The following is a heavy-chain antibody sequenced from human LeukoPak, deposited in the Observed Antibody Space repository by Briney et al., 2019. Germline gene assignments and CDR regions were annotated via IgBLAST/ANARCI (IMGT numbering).Heavy chain of an antibody. CDR1: GYTFTDYY. D-gene: IGHD5-12*01. V-gene: IGHV1-2*06. Sequence: ASVKVSCQASGYTFTDYYMYWVRQAPGQGLEWMGRINPNSGGTNYAQRFQGRVTMTRDTSNSTAYMELTRLRFDDTAVYYCARGLSGEWLRFDCWGQGTLVTVSS. CDR2: INPNSGGT. J-gene: IGHJ4*02. CDR3: ARGLSGEWLRFDC.